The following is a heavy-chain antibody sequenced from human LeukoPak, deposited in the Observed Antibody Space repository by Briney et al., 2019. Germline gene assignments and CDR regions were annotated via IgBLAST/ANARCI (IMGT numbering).Heavy chain of an antibody. J-gene: IGHJ5*02. D-gene: IGHD3-10*01. V-gene: IGHV1-24*01. CDR3: ATVVGSAWFDP. CDR1: GYTLTELS. Sequence: EASVKVSCKVSGYTLTELSMHWVRQAPGKGLEWMGVFDPEDGEAIYAQKFQGRVTMTEDTSTDTAYLELSSLRSEDTAVYYCATVVGSAWFDPWGQGTLVTVSS. CDR2: FDPEDGEA.